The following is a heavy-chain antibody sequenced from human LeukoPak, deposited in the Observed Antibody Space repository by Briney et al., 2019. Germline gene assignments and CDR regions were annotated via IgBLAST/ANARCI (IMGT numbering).Heavy chain of an antibody. CDR1: GGSISSYY. Sequence: PSETLSLTCTVSGGSISSYYWSWVRQPPGKGLKWIGYIYYSGSTNYNPSLKSRVTISVDTSKNQFSLKLSSVTAADTAVYYCARARADYDFWSGYEHNWFDPWGQGTLVTVSS. V-gene: IGHV4-59*01. D-gene: IGHD3-3*01. CDR3: ARARADYDFWSGYEHNWFDP. CDR2: IYYSGST. J-gene: IGHJ5*02.